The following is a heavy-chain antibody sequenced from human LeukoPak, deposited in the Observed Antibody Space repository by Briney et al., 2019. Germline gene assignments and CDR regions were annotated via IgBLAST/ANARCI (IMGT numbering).Heavy chain of an antibody. V-gene: IGHV3-33*01. Sequence: GRSLRLSCAGSGFSFSSYGMHWVRQAPGKGLEWVARIWYDGSNKYYADSVKGRFTISRDNSRDTLYLQMNTLRAEDTAVYYCARDIRSGLSYYFDYWGQGTLVTVSS. D-gene: IGHD3-16*02. CDR3: ARDIRSGLSYYFDY. CDR1: GFSFSSYG. J-gene: IGHJ4*02. CDR2: IWYDGSNK.